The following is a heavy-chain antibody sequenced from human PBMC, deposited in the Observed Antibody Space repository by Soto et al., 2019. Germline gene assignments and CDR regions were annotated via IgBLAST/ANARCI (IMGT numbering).Heavy chain of an antibody. CDR1: GGSISSGDYY. CDR3: ARALEKEQQLLRGFDP. D-gene: IGHD6-13*01. Sequence: QVQLQESGPGLVKPSQTLSLTCTVSGGSISSGDYYWSWIRQPPGKGLEWIGYIYYSGSTYYNPSLKSRVTISVDTSKNQFSLKLSSVTAADTAVYYCARALEKEQQLLRGFDPWGQGTLVTVSS. V-gene: IGHV4-30-4*01. J-gene: IGHJ5*02. CDR2: IYYSGST.